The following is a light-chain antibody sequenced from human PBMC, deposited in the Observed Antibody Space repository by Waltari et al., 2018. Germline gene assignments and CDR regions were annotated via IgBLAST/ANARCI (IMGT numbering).Light chain of an antibody. CDR3: QQRRA. CDR1: QSVSSY. Sequence: EIVLTQSPATLSLSPGERATLSCRASQSVSSYLAWYQQKPGQAPRRLIYDASNRATGIPARFSGSGSGTDFTLTISSLEPEDFAVYYCQQRRAFGQGTKVEIK. V-gene: IGKV3-11*01. CDR2: DAS. J-gene: IGKJ1*01.